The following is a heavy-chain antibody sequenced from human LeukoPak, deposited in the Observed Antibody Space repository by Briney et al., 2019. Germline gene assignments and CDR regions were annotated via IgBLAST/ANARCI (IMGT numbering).Heavy chain of an antibody. CDR3: ARVAFGAVAGDNWFDP. J-gene: IGHJ5*02. D-gene: IGHD6-19*01. V-gene: IGHV1-8*01. Sequence: ASVKVSCKASGYTFTSYDINWVRQATGQGLEWMGWMNPNSGNTGYAQKFQGRVTMTRNTSISTAYMELSSLRSEDTAVYYCARVAFGAVAGDNWFDPWGQGTLVTVSS. CDR1: GYTFTSYD. CDR2: MNPNSGNT.